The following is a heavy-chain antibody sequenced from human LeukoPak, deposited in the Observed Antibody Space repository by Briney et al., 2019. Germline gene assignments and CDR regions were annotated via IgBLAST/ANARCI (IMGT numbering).Heavy chain of an antibody. D-gene: IGHD4-17*01. CDR1: GGSISSYY. V-gene: IGHV4-59*08. CDR2: IYYSGST. Sequence: SETLSLTCTVSGGSISSYYWSWVRQPPGQGLEWIGYIYYSGSTNYNPSLKSRVTISVDTSKNQFSLKLSPGTAADTAVYYCARRTYGDYGTNWIDPWGQGTLVTVSS. J-gene: IGHJ5*02. CDR3: ARRTYGDYGTNWIDP.